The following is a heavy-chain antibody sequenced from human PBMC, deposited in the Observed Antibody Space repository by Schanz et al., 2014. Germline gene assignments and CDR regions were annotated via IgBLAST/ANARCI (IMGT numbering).Heavy chain of an antibody. CDR3: ATIGASTWFDS. D-gene: IGHD2-15*01. CDR2: IMPILENP. J-gene: IGHJ5*01. CDR1: GGTFSRYE. Sequence: QVQLVQSGAELKKPGSSVKVSCKASGGTFSRYEITWVRQAPGQGLEWMGKIMPILENPNYAQKFQGRVTMTADKSTSTVYMELSSLRSEDAAVYYCATIGASTWFDSWGQGTLVTVSS. V-gene: IGHV1-69*04.